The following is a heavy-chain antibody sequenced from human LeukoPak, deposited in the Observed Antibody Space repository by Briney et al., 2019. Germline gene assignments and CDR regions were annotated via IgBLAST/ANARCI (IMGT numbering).Heavy chain of an antibody. Sequence: TGESLRISCKGSGHSFTSYWISWVRQMPGKRVEWMGRIDPSDSYTKYNPSFQGHITISADKSSSTTYLHWSSLKASDTAMYYCARQYSGYDYYFDYWGQGILVTVSS. CDR1: GHSFTSYW. V-gene: IGHV5-10-1*01. J-gene: IGHJ4*02. D-gene: IGHD5-12*01. CDR2: IDPSDSYT. CDR3: ARQYSGYDYYFDY.